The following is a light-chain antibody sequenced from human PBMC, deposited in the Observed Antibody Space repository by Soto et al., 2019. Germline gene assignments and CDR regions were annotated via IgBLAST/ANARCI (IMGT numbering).Light chain of an antibody. J-gene: IGKJ4*01. Sequence: EFVMSPSPATLSLSPWERATLSFRASQTVSSNLAWYQQKPGQAPRLLIYDASSRATGIPDRFSGGGSGTDFTLTISRLEPEDFAVYYCQQFSSYPLTFGGGTKVDI. V-gene: IGKV3-20*01. CDR1: QTVSSN. CDR2: DAS. CDR3: QQFSSYPLT.